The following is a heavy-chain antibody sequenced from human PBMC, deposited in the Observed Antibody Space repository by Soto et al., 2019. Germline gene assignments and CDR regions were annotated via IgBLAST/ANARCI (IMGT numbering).Heavy chain of an antibody. CDR2: MNPNSGNT. Sequence: ASVKVSGKASGYTFTSYDINWVRQATGQGLEWMGWMNPNSGNTGYAQKFQGRVTMTRNTSISTAYMELSSLRSEDTAVYYCASGDYGDRIRDYWGQGTLVTVSS. CDR3: ASGDYGDRIRDY. D-gene: IGHD4-17*01. J-gene: IGHJ4*02. CDR1: GYTFTSYD. V-gene: IGHV1-8*01.